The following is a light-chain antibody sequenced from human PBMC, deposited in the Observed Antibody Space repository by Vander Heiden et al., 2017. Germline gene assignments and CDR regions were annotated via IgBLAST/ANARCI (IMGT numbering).Light chain of an antibody. Sequence: EIVLTQSPATLSLSPGERATLSCRASQSVSTYLGWYQQKPGQAPRLLIYDASNRATGIPARFRGSGSGTDFTLTISSLEPEDFAVYYCQQRSNWPPITFGQGTRREIK. CDR3: QQRSNWPPIT. CDR1: QSVSTY. V-gene: IGKV3-11*01. J-gene: IGKJ5*01. CDR2: DAS.